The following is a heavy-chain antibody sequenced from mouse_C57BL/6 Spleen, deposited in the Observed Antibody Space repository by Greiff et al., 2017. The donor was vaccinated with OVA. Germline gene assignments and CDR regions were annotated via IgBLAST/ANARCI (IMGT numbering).Heavy chain of an antibody. Sequence: VQLQQSGPELVKPGASVKISCKASGYTFTDYYMNWVKQSHGKSLEWIGDINPNNGGTSYNQKFKGKATLTVDKASSTAYMELRSLTSEDSAVDDCARSLYGFPFAYWGKGTLVTVSA. CDR2: INPNNGGT. CDR3: ARSLYGFPFAY. J-gene: IGHJ3*01. V-gene: IGHV1-26*01. CDR1: GYTFTDYY. D-gene: IGHD2-2*01.